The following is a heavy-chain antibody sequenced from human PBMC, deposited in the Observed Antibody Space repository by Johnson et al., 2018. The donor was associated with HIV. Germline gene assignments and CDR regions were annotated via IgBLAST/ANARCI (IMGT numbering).Heavy chain of an antibody. D-gene: IGHD3-16*02. J-gene: IGHJ3*02. CDR1: GFTFSSYG. CDR2: IRYDGSDK. CDR3: AKVGAFTFGGVIVLPSVAFDI. Sequence: QVQLVESGGGVVQPGGSLRLYCAASGFTFSSYGMHWVRQAPGKGLEWVAFIRYDGSDKHSVDSVKGRFTISRDNAKNSLFLQMNRLRAEETAVYYCAKVGAFTFGGVIVLPSVAFDIWGQGTMVTVSS. V-gene: IGHV3-30*02.